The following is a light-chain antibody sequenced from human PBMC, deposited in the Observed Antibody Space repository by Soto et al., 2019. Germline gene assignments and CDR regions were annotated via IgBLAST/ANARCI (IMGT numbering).Light chain of an antibody. CDR1: QDIIIA. J-gene: IGKJ4*01. CDR3: QQGHSFPLT. Sequence: DIQMTQSPSSVSASVGDRDTITCRASQDIIIALAWFQQKPGEAPRLLIYTASSLHSGVPSRFSGSGSGTDFTLTISSLQPEDFATYYCQQGHSFPLTFGGGTKVEMK. CDR2: TAS. V-gene: IGKV1-12*01.